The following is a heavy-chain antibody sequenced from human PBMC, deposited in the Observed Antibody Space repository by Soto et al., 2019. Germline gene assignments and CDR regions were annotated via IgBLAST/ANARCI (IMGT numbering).Heavy chain of an antibody. CDR3: ARSTYCNGGSCYPQN. Sequence: LRLSCECLLVTLSDYGFHGVRQAPFQGLEWVAMLSYDGSKRYYGDCVQGRFTISRDDSKTAVFLRMSSLRTEDTAMYYCARSTYCNGGSCYPQNWGPGTLVTV. J-gene: IGHJ4*02. CDR1: LVTLSDYG. CDR2: LSYDGSKR. V-gene: IGHV3-30*03. D-gene: IGHD2-15*01.